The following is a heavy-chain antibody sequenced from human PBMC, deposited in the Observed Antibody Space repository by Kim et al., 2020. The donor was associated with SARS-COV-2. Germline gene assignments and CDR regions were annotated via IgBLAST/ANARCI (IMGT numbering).Heavy chain of an antibody. J-gene: IGHJ4*02. D-gene: IGHD6-13*01. V-gene: IGHV4-39*01. Sequence: SLKSRVTISVDTSKNQFSLKLSSVTAADTAVYYCARQLGIAAAGGRRFDYWDQGTLVTVSS. CDR3: ARQLGIAAAGGRRFDY.